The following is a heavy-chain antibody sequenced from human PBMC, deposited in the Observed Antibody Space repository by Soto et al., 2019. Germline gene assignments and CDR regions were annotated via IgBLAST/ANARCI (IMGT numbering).Heavy chain of an antibody. CDR2: IYSGGST. D-gene: IGHD6-13*01. J-gene: IGHJ4*02. CDR3: ARAKRGIAAAGFCYFDY. V-gene: IGHV3-53*01. Sequence: EVQLVESGGGLIQPGGSLRLSCAASGFTVSSNYMSWVRQAPGKGLEWVSVIYSGGSTYYADSVKGRFTISRDNSNNTLYLQMNSLRAEDTAVYDCARAKRGIAAAGFCYFDYWGQGTLVNVSS. CDR1: GFTVSSNY.